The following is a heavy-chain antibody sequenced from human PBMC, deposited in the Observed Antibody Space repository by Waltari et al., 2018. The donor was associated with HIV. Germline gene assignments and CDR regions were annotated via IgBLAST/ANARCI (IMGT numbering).Heavy chain of an antibody. CDR1: GYTFTSYT. J-gene: IGHJ1*01. Sequence: QVQLVQSESELRKPGTSVIISCKASGYTFTSYTINWVRQTPGQGREWMGWVITKTGNKRFANNLTRLFDFSVDTSVSTARLQVLDLQRDDAAVYFCAREFRTLATSRFDVWGQGTLLSVSS. V-gene: IGHV7-4-1*01. CDR2: VITKTGNK. CDR3: AREFRTLATSRFDV. D-gene: IGHD3-9*01.